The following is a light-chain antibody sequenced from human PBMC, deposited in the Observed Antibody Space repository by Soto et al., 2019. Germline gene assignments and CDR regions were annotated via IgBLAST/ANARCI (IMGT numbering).Light chain of an antibody. Sequence: EIVLTQSPATLSLSPGERETISCRTSQSVSKYFAWYKQKPGRAPRLLIYDASSRATGIPARFIGSGSGTDFTLTISSLEPEDFAIYYCQQRSNWPITFGQGTRLEIK. J-gene: IGKJ5*01. V-gene: IGKV3-11*01. CDR2: DAS. CDR1: QSVSKY. CDR3: QQRSNWPIT.